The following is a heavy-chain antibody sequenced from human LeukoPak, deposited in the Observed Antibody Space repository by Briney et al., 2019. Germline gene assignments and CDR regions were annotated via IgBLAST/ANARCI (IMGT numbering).Heavy chain of an antibody. J-gene: IGHJ3*02. CDR1: GFTFSSYW. CDR2: INSDGYSI. D-gene: IGHD2-15*01. Sequence: PGRSLRLSCAASGFTFSSYWMHWVRQAPGRGLVWVSRINSDGYSISYADSVKGRFTISRNNAKNTLYLQMNSLRAEDTAVYYCARATSKGGLDIWGQGTVVTISS. V-gene: IGHV3-74*01. CDR3: ARATSKGGLDI.